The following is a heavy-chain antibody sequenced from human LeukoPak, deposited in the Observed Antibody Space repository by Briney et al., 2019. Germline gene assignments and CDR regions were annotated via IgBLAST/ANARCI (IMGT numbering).Heavy chain of an antibody. CDR2: IYPGDSDT. CDR3: ARYRAQGSSTDAFDI. D-gene: IGHD6-6*01. V-gene: IGHV5-51*01. J-gene: IGHJ3*02. Sequence: GESLKISCKGSGYSFTSYWIGWVRQMPGKGLEWMGLIYPGDSDTRYSPSFQGQVTISADKSISTAYLQWSSLKASDTAMYYCARYRAQGSSTDAFDIWGQGTMVTVSS. CDR1: GYSFTSYW.